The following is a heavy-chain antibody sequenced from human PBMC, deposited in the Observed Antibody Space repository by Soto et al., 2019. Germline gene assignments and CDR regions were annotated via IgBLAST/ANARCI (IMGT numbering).Heavy chain of an antibody. CDR2: ISTYGGDT. CDR3: ARGDSTDCSNGVCSFFYNHDMDV. CDR1: GYTFFTYG. D-gene: IGHD2-8*01. Sequence: ASVKVSCKASGYTFFTYGITWVRQAPGQGLEWMGWISTYGGDTDYAQKLQGRVTMTTDTSTSTASMELTRLTSDDTAIYYCARGDSTDCSNGVCSFFYNHDMDVWGQGTTVTVSS. V-gene: IGHV1-18*01. J-gene: IGHJ6*02.